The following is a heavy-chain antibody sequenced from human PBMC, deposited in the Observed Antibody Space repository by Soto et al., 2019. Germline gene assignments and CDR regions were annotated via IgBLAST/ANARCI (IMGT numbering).Heavy chain of an antibody. CDR2: VYNSGNT. D-gene: IGHD3-16*01. CDR3: ARIPYTSASFDY. J-gene: IGHJ4*02. Sequence: XTLSLPSTVSGXPFSSTVWSWVRQSPGKGLEWIGYVYNSGNTIYSPSLKSRVTISVDPSKNQFSLRLRSVTAADTAVYYCARIPYTSASFDYWGQGNLATVS. V-gene: IGHV4-59*01. CDR1: GXPFSSTV.